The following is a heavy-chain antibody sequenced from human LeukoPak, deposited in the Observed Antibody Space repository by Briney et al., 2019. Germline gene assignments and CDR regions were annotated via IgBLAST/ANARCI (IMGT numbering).Heavy chain of an antibody. CDR2: INPNSGGT. J-gene: IGHJ6*02. V-gene: IGHV1-2*04. Sequence: ASVKVSCKASGYTFTGYYMHWVRQAPGQGLEWMGWINPNSGGTNYAQKFQGWVTMTRDTSISTAYMELSRLRSDDTAVYYCARAPGIAVADPFSGMDVWGQGTTVTVSS. CDR1: GYTFTGYY. CDR3: ARAPGIAVADPFSGMDV. D-gene: IGHD6-19*01.